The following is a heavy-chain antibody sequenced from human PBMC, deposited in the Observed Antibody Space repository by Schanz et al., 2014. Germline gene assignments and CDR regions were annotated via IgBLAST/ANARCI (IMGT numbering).Heavy chain of an antibody. V-gene: IGHV1-46*01. Sequence: QVQLVQSGAEVKKPGASVKVSCEASGYTFTSYYIHWFRQAPGQGLEWMGLINPSGGSTSYAQKFQGRVTMTRDTSTSTVYMELSSLRSEDTAIYYCARVHIATYHYNSPGAFDIWGQGTRXTVSS. J-gene: IGHJ3*02. CDR1: GYTFTSYY. CDR2: INPSGGST. D-gene: IGHD3-10*01. CDR3: ARVHIATYHYNSPGAFDI.